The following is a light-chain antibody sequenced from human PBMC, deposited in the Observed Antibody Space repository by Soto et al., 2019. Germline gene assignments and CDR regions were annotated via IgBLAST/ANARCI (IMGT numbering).Light chain of an antibody. V-gene: IGLV2-14*01. Sequence: QSVLTQPASVSGTPGQSITISCTGTSSDVGGYNYVSWYQQHPGKAPKLMIYEVSNRPSGVSNRFSGSKSGNTASLTISGLQVEDEADSYCSSYTSSSTLGVFGTGTTVTVL. J-gene: IGLJ1*01. CDR1: SSDVGGYNY. CDR2: EVS. CDR3: SSYTSSSTLGV.